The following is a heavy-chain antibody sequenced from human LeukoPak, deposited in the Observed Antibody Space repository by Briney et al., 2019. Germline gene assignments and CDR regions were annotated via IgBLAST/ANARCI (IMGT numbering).Heavy chain of an antibody. CDR1: GFTFSDYA. Sequence: GGSLRLSCAASGFTFSDYAMSWVRQAPGKGLEWVSAIGGRSDFTYYAEYVKGRFTISRDNSKNTLYLQMNSLRAEDTAVYYCARNTLPYGDYGVIYYYGMDVWGQGTTVTVSS. CDR3: ARNTLPYGDYGVIYYYGMDV. CDR2: IGGRSDFT. J-gene: IGHJ6*02. V-gene: IGHV3-23*01. D-gene: IGHD4-17*01.